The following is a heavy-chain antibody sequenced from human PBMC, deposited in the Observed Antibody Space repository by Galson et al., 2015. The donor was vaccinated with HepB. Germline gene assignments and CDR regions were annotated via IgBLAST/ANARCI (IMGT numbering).Heavy chain of an antibody. J-gene: IGHJ4*02. CDR3: ARVAHEGKYKSGWPRDY. Sequence: SLRLSCEVSGFTFSNHWITWVRQAPGKGLEWVANIKQDGGEKYYVDSVKGRFTISRDNAKNSLYLQMNSLRGEDTAVYYCARVAHEGKYKSGWPRDYWGQGTLVTVSS. D-gene: IGHD6-19*01. V-gene: IGHV3-7*03. CDR1: GFTFSNHW. CDR2: IKQDGGEK.